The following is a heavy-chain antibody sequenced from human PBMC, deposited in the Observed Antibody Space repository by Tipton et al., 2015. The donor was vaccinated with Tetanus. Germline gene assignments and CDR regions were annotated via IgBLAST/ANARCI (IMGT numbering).Heavy chain of an antibody. CDR1: GFTLTTYS. V-gene: IGHV3-21*04. CDR2: ITGSGHI. D-gene: IGHD1-26*01. J-gene: IGHJ5*02. Sequence: SLRLSCAASGFTLTTYSINWFRQAPGKGLEWVSSITGSGHITYADSVKGRFTISRDNAKNSVYLQMDSLRADDTGVYFCARLNSGSYPGWFDPWGQGTRLTVSS. CDR3: ARLNSGSYPGWFDP.